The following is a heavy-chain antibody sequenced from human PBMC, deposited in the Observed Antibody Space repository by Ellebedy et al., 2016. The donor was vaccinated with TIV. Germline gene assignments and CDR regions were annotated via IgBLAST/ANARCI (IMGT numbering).Heavy chain of an antibody. CDR2: IDSDGSRT. CDR1: GFTFSGYW. V-gene: IGHV3-74*01. J-gene: IGHJ4*02. CDR3: ARGAPYESSGADY. Sequence: PGGSLRLSCAASGFTFSGYWMHWVRQAPGKGLEWVSRIDSDGSRTSYADTVRGRLTIPRDNAKNTLYLQMNSLRAEDTAVYYCARGAPYESSGADYWGQGTLVTVSS. D-gene: IGHD3-22*01.